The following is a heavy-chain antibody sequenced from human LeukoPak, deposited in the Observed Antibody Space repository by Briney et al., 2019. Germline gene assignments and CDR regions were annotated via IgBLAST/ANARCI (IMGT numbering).Heavy chain of an antibody. D-gene: IGHD2-2*01. CDR3: AKDRYCSSTSCPLGNY. V-gene: IGHV3-66*01. CDR2: LYTGGST. CDR1: GFTVSSNY. J-gene: IGHJ4*02. Sequence: PGGSLRLSCAASGFTVSSNYMSWVRQAPGKELEWVSVLYTGGSTYYADSVKGRFTISRDNSKNTLYLQMNSLRAEDTAVYYCAKDRYCSSTSCPLGNYWGQGTLVTVSS.